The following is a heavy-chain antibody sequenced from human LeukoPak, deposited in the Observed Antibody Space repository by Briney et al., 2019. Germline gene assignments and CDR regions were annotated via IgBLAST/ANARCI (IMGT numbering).Heavy chain of an antibody. V-gene: IGHV3-9*01. Sequence: GGSLRLSCAASGFTFDDYAMHWVRQAPGKGLEWVSGISWNSGSIGYADSVKGRYTISRDNAKNSLYLQMNSLRAEDTALYYCAKVHSSGHAFDIWGQGTMVTVSS. J-gene: IGHJ3*02. CDR2: ISWNSGSI. CDR3: AKVHSSGHAFDI. CDR1: GFTFDDYA. D-gene: IGHD6-19*01.